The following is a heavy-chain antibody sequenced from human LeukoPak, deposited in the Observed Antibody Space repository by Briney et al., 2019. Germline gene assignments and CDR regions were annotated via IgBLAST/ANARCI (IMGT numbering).Heavy chain of an antibody. CDR1: GGSISSYY. CDR2: IYYSGNT. CDR3: ARGVDYGGNFDY. V-gene: IGHV4-59*08. Sequence: SETLSLTCTVSGGSISSYYWSWIRRPPGKGLEWVGYIYYSGNTNYNPSLKSRVTISVSTSKNQFSLKLSSVTAADTAVYYCARGVDYGGNFDYWGQGTLVTVSS. D-gene: IGHD4-23*01. J-gene: IGHJ4*02.